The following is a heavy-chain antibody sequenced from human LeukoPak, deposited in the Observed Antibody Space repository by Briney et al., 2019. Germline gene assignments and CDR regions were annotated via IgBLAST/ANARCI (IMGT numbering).Heavy chain of an antibody. J-gene: IGHJ4*02. V-gene: IGHV3-48*01. CDR2: ISSSGSTI. CDR3: ARDKYIAY. Sequence: GGSLRLSCAASGFTFSSYGMSWVRQAPGRGREGVSYISSSGSTIYYADSVKGRFTISRDNAKNSLYLQLNSLRAEDTAVYYCARDKYIAYWGQGTLVTVSS. CDR1: GFTFSSYG.